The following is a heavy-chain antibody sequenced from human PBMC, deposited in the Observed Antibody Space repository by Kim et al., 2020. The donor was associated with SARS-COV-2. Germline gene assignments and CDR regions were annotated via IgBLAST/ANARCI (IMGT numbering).Heavy chain of an antibody. D-gene: IGHD6-25*01. V-gene: IGHV3-7*03. Sequence: GGSLRLSCAACGFTFSSHWMTWVRQAPGKGLEWVAHIKEDGSDKNYVDPVKGRFTISRDNAKNSLYLQMNNLRAEDTAIYFCAILGSSGVASWGQGTLVTVSS. CDR3: AILGSSGVAS. J-gene: IGHJ4*02. CDR1: GFTFSSHW. CDR2: IKEDGSDK.